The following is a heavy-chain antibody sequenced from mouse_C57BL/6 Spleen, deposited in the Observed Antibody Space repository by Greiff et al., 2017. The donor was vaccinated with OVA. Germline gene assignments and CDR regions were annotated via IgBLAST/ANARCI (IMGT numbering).Heavy chain of an antibody. Sequence: VQLQQPGTELVKPGASVKLSCKASGYTFTSYWMHWVKQRPGQGLEWIGNINPSNGGTNYNEKFKSKATLTVDKSSSTAYMQLSSLTSEDSAVYYCARGDYYGRAYFDVWGTGTTVTVSS. CDR3: ARGDYYGRAYFDV. V-gene: IGHV1-53*01. CDR2: INPSNGGT. D-gene: IGHD1-1*01. J-gene: IGHJ1*03. CDR1: GYTFTSYW.